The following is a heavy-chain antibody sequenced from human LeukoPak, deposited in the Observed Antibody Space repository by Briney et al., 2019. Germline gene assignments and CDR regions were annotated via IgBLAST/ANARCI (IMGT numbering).Heavy chain of an antibody. CDR2: IYYTGAT. Sequence: SETLSLTCTVSGGSISSSSYYWGWIRQPPGKGLEWIGSIYYTGATYYNPSLKSRATTSVDTAKNQFSLKLSSVTAADTAVYYCAKEERSMPAAGRGYWGQGTLVTVSS. CDR3: AKEERSMPAAGRGY. CDR1: GGSISSSSYY. D-gene: IGHD6-13*01. J-gene: IGHJ4*02. V-gene: IGHV4-39*02.